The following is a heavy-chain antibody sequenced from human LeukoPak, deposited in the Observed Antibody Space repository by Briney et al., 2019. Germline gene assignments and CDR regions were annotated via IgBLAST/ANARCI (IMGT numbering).Heavy chain of an antibody. V-gene: IGHV1-2*02. J-gene: IGHJ6*03. CDR2: INPNSGGT. CDR3: ARAPVLRFLEWFLRGFYYYYYMDV. CDR1: GYTFTGYY. D-gene: IGHD3-3*01. Sequence: ASVKVSCKASGYTFTGYYMHWVRQAPGQGLEWMGWINPNSGGTNYAQKFQGRVTMTRDTSISTAYMELSSLRSEDTAVYYCARAPVLRFLEWFLRGFYYYYYMDVWGKGTTVTVSS.